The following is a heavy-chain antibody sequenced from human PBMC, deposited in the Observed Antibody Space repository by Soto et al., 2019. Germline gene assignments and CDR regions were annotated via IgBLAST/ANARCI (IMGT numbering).Heavy chain of an antibody. Sequence: YWGWFRQPPGKGLEWIGSIYSTGNTYYNPSLNSQVTISVDTSKNQFSLNVISVTAADTAVYYCRRSSRYSTDVWGQGTTVT. CDR2: IYSTGNT. D-gene: IGHD6-13*01. J-gene: IGHJ6*02. CDR1: Y. CDR3: RRSSRYSTDV. V-gene: IGHV4-39*01.